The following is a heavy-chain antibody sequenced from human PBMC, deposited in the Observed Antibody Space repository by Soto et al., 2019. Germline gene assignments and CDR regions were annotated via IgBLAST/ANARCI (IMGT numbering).Heavy chain of an antibody. CDR3: ARGKSIFGVVIGFDY. J-gene: IGHJ4*02. CDR1: GYTFTSYV. Sequence: GASVKVSCKASGYTFTSYVISWVRQAPGQGLEWMGWISAYNGNTNYAQKLQGRVTMTTDTSTSTAYMELRSLRSDDTAVYYCARGKSIFGVVIGFDYWGQGTLVTVSS. V-gene: IGHV1-18*01. D-gene: IGHD3-3*01. CDR2: ISAYNGNT.